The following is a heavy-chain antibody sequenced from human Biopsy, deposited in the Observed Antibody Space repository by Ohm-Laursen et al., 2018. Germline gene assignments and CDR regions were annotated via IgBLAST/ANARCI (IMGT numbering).Heavy chain of an antibody. Sequence: SDTLSLTCSVSGGSVGDYFLSWIRLVPGKRPEWIGYTYYRGTSEDNPSLRSRVTTSVYISSNQFFLNMKSVTGADTAVYYCAAFPFSGGPAFDILGQGTTVIVSS. V-gene: IGHV4-59*02. J-gene: IGHJ3*02. CDR1: GGSVGDYF. CDR3: AAFPFSGGPAFDI. CDR2: TYYRGTS. D-gene: IGHD2/OR15-2a*01.